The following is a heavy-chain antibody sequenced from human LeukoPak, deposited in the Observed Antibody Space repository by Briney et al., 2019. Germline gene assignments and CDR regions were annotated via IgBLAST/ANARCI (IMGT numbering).Heavy chain of an antibody. V-gene: IGHV3-49*03. CDR1: GFTFGDYA. J-gene: IGHJ4*02. D-gene: IGHD1-26*01. CDR3: TRYGRGSSFDY. Sequence: GGSLRLSCTASGFTFGDYAMSWFRQAPGKGLEWVGFIRNKAYGGTTEYAASVKGRFPISRDDTKSIAYLQMNSVKTEYTAVYYCTRYGRGSSFDYWGQGTLVTVSS. CDR2: IRNKAYGGTT.